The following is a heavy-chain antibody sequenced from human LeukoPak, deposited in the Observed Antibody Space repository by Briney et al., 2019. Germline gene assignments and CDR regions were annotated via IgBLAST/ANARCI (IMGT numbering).Heavy chain of an antibody. V-gene: IGHV3-21*01. Sequence: GGSLRLSCAASGFTFSSYSMTWVRQAPGKGLEWVSSISSSSSYIYYADSVKGRFTISRDNAKNSLYLQMNSLRAEDTAVYYCARLCSGGSCYSATLDYWGQGTLVTVSS. D-gene: IGHD2-15*01. CDR2: ISSSSSYI. CDR1: GFTFSSYS. CDR3: ARLCSGGSCYSATLDY. J-gene: IGHJ4*02.